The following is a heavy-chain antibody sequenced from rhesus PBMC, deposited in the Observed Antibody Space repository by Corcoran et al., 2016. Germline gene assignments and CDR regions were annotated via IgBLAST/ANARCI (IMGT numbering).Heavy chain of an antibody. CDR1: GFTFSNYG. Sequence: EVQLVETGGGLVQPGGSLRLSCAASGFTFSNYGLTWVSQAPGKGLEWVSGSTYNGGSTFYADSVKGRFTISRDSSKNTLSLQMNSLRAEDTAVYYCGKRALSGYSGYSFDYWGQGVLVTVSS. J-gene: IGHJ4*01. D-gene: IGHD5-30*01. CDR3: GKRALSGYSGYSFDY. V-gene: IGHV3S5*01. CDR2: STYNGGST.